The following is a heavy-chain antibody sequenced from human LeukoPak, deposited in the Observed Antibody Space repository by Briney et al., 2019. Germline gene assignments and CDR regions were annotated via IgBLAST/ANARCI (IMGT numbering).Heavy chain of an antibody. CDR1: GFTFRIHG. Sequence: GTLRLSCAASGFTFRIHGMNWVRQAPGKGLEWVSGISPGGEIHYYADSVKGRFTISRDNSKNTLFLQMSSLRAEDTALYYCAKERGFRDDFHIWGQGTRVTVSS. V-gene: IGHV3-23*01. CDR2: ISPGGEIH. CDR3: AKERGFRDDFHI. J-gene: IGHJ3*02. D-gene: IGHD3-10*01.